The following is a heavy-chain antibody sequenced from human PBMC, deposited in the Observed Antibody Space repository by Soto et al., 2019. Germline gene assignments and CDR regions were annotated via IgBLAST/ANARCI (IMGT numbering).Heavy chain of an antibody. CDR3: ARDRYYYDSSGYPVRGFDP. CDR1: GFTFSSYA. Sequence: PGGSLRLSCAASGFTFSSYAMHWVRQAPGKGLEWVAVISYDGSNKYYADSVKGRFTISRDNSKNTLYLQMNSLRAEDTAVYYCARDRYYYDSSGYPVRGFDPWGQGTLVTVPQ. D-gene: IGHD3-22*01. CDR2: ISYDGSNK. V-gene: IGHV3-30-3*01. J-gene: IGHJ5*02.